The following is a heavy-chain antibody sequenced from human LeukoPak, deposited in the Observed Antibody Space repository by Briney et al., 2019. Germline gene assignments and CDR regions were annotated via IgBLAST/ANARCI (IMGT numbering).Heavy chain of an antibody. V-gene: IGHV1-2*02. CDR2: INPNSGGR. D-gene: IGHD1-26*01. CDR3: AIAVSGSYYVNFDY. CDR1: GYTFTGYT. J-gene: IGHJ4*02. Sequence: AASVKVSCKASGYTFTGYTMRWVRQAPGQGLEWRGWINPNSGGRNYAQKFQGRVTMTSDTSISTAYMVLSRLRSDDTAVYYCAIAVSGSYYVNFDYWGQGTLVTVSS.